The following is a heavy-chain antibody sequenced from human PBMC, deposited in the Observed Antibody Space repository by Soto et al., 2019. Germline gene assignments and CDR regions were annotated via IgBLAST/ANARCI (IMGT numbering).Heavy chain of an antibody. J-gene: IGHJ6*02. V-gene: IGHV4-39*01. Sequence: QLQLQESGPGLVKPSETLSLTCTVSGGSISSSSYYWGWIRQPPGKGLEWIGSIYYSGSTYYNPSLKSRVTISVATSKNQFSMKLSSVTAADTAVYYCARQGHPYHGDYPRYYYGMDVWGQGTTVTVSS. CDR1: GGSISSSSYY. CDR3: ARQGHPYHGDYPRYYYGMDV. D-gene: IGHD4-17*01. CDR2: IYYSGST.